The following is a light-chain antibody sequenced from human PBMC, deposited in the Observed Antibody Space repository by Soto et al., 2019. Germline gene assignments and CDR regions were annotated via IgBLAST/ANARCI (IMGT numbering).Light chain of an antibody. J-gene: IGLJ3*02. CDR2: GNT. Sequence: QAVVTQPPSVSGAPGQRVTISCAGRSSNIGAGFDVHWYQQLPGTAPKLLIYGNTNRPSGVPDRFSGSKSGTSASLAITGLQAEDEADDYCQSYDSSLSGLWVFGGGTKLTVL. CDR3: QSYDSSLSGLWV. CDR1: SSNIGAGFD. V-gene: IGLV1-40*01.